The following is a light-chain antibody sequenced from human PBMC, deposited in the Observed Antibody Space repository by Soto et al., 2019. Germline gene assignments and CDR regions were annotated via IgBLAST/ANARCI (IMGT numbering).Light chain of an antibody. Sequence: QSVLTQPASVSGSPGQSITISCTGTSSTVGGFNVVSWYQQHPGKAPKVIIYEGIKRPSGVSNRFSGSNSGSTASLTISGLQAEDEADYHCSSYTTIKTVVFGGGTKVTVL. CDR3: SSYTTIKTVV. V-gene: IGLV2-14*02. J-gene: IGLJ2*01. CDR1: SSTVGGFNV. CDR2: EGI.